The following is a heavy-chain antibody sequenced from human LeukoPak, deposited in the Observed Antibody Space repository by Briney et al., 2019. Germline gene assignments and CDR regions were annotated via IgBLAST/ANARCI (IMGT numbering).Heavy chain of an antibody. J-gene: IGHJ4*02. Sequence: SETLSLTCAVSDYSSSSDYYWGWIRQPPGKGLEWIGSIYYSGSIYYNPSLKSRVTISLDTSKNQFSLKLCSVTAADTAVYYCARGPPNGHDDSSGYYVPACFDNWGQGTQVTVSS. CDR3: ARGPPNGHDDSSGYYVPACFDN. V-gene: IGHV4-38-2*01. CDR1: DYSSSSDYY. CDR2: IYYSGSI. D-gene: IGHD3-22*01.